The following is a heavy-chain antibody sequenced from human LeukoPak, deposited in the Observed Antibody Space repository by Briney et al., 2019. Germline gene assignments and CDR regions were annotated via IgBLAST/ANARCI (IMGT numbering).Heavy chain of an antibody. CDR2: ISGSGDTI. V-gene: IGHV3-23*01. Sequence: PPGGSLRLSCAASGFIFSSYAMTWVRQGPGKGLEWVSAISGSGDTIHYADSVKGRFTLSRDNSKNTLYLQMNSLRAEDTAVYYCGLDTTLTSYQSPEDAFDIWGQGTMVTVSS. CDR1: GFIFSSYA. CDR3: GLDTTLTSYQSPEDAFDI. D-gene: IGHD3/OR15-3a*01. J-gene: IGHJ3*02.